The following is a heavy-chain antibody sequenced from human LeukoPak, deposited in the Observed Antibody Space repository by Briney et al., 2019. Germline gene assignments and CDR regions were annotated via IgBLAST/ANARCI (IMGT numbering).Heavy chain of an antibody. CDR3: AKEIDGFDV. CDR2: IRFDGGDT. Sequence: GGSPRLSCAASGFTLNNYWMHWVRQAPGMGLVWVSSIRFDGGDTAYADSAKGRFTISRDNAKNTMFLQMNNLRAEDTAVYYCAKEIDGFDVWGQGTLVTVSS. V-gene: IGHV3-74*01. CDR1: GFTLNNYW. J-gene: IGHJ3*01.